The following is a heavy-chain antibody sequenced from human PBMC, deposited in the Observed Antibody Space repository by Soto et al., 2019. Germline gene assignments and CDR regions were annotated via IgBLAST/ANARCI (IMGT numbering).Heavy chain of an antibody. CDR1: GLTFSSNA. Sequence: GSLRLSCAASGLTFSSNAMSWVRQAPGKGLEWVSAISGSGGTTYYPDSVKGRFTISRDNSKNTLYLQMNSLRAEDTAVYYCAKESLYYYDSSGYSRYFQHWGQGTLVTVSS. CDR2: ISGSGGTT. D-gene: IGHD3-22*01. CDR3: AKESLYYYDSSGYSRYFQH. J-gene: IGHJ1*01. V-gene: IGHV3-23*01.